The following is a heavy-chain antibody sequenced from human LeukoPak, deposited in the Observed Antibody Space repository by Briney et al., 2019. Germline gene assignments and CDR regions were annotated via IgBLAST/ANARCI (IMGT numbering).Heavy chain of an antibody. CDR2: INSDGSSK. Sequence: GRSLRLSCAASGFTFSSYWMHWVRQAPGKGLVWVSRINSDGSSKSYADSVKGRFTISRDNAKNTLYLQMNSLRAEDTAVYYCARAAPSDFWSGYYRTGSSGWADYWGQGTLVTVSS. V-gene: IGHV3-74*01. CDR3: ARAAPSDFWSGYYRTGSSGWADY. J-gene: IGHJ4*02. CDR1: GFTFSSYW. D-gene: IGHD3-3*01.